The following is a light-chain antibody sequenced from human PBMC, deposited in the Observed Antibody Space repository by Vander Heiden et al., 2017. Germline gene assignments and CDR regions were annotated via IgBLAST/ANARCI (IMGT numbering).Light chain of an antibody. CDR2: QDS. V-gene: IGLV3-1*01. CDR1: KLGDKY. Sequence: SSELPQPPSVSVSPGQTASITCSGDKLGDKYACWYQQKPGQSPVLVIYQDSKRPSGIPERFSGSNSGNTATLTISGTQAMDEADYYCQAGDAGVVFGGGTKLTVL. J-gene: IGLJ2*01. CDR3: QAGDAGVV.